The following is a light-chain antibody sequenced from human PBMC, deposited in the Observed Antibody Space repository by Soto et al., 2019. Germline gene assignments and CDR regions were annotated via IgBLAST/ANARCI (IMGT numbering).Light chain of an antibody. J-gene: IGKJ4*01. CDR1: QSISSY. CDR2: AAS. CDR3: QQSYGTAHP. Sequence: DIQMTQSPSSLSASVGDRVTITCRASQSISSYLNWYQQKPGKAPKLLIYAASSLQSGVPSRFSSSRSGTDFTRHISSLQPEDFETCYSQQSYGTAHPFGGADNVEIK. V-gene: IGKV1-39*01.